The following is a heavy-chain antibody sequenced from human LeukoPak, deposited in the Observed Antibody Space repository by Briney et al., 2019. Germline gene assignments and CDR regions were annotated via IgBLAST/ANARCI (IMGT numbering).Heavy chain of an antibody. V-gene: IGHV1-69*13. Sequence: ASVKVSCKASGGTFSSYAISWVRQAPGQGLEWMGGIIPIFGTANYAQKFQGRVTITADESTSTAYMELSSLRSEDTAVYYCARGRLQRSGFDYWGQGTLVTASS. CDR1: GGTFSSYA. CDR3: ARGRLQRSGFDY. D-gene: IGHD4-11*01. CDR2: IIPIFGTA. J-gene: IGHJ4*02.